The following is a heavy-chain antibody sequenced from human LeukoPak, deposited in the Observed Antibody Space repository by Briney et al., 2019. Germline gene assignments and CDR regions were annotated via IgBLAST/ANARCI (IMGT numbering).Heavy chain of an antibody. Sequence: GGSLRLSCAASGFTFSSYWMHWVRHAPGKGLVWVSRINSDGSSTSYADSVKGRFTISRDNAKNTLYLQMNSLRAEDTAVYYCARTHATAIHYDYWGQGTLVTVSS. CDR2: INSDGSST. D-gene: IGHD4-17*01. V-gene: IGHV3-74*01. CDR3: ARTHATAIHYDY. J-gene: IGHJ4*02. CDR1: GFTFSSYW.